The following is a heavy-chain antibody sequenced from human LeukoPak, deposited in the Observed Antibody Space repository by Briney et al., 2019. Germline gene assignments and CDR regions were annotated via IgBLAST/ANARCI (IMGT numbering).Heavy chain of an antibody. V-gene: IGHV5-51*01. J-gene: IGHJ5*02. D-gene: IGHD1-7*01. CDR1: GYSFIHYY. Sequence: GESLKISCKGSGYSFIHYYIAWVRQMPGKGLEWMGIIYPGDSETTYSPSFQGQVTISADKSIGTAYLQWSSLKASDTAIYYCARLAGTTDGNWFEPWGQGTLVTVSS. CDR3: ARLAGTTDGNWFEP. CDR2: IYPGDSET.